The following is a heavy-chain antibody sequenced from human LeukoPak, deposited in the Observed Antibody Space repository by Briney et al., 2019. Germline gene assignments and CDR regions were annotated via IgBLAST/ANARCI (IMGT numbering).Heavy chain of an antibody. CDR3: ARGCRYSSTLRGGPRYWYFDL. J-gene: IGHJ2*01. D-gene: IGHD6-13*01. CDR1: GXSISRGGYY. CDR2: IYYSGST. V-gene: IGHV4-31*03. Sequence: SETLSLTCTASGXSISRGGYYWSWIRQHPGKGLEWIGYIYYSGSTYYNPSLKSRVTISVDTSKNQFSLKLSSVTAADTAVYYCARGCRYSSTLRGGPRYWYFDLWGRGTLVTVSS.